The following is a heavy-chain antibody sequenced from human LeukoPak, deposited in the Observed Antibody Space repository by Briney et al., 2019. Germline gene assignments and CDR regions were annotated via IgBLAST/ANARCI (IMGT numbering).Heavy chain of an antibody. D-gene: IGHD6-13*01. CDR1: GVSISSSNSY. J-gene: IGHJ6*03. CDR3: ARGGIAAAGPLTYYYYYYMDV. V-gene: IGHV4-39*01. Sequence: SETLSLACTVSGVSISSSNSYWGWIRQPPGKGLEWIGSIYYSGNTYYNASLKSQVSISIDTSKNQFSLRLTSVTAADTAVYYCARGGIAAAGPLTYYYYYYMDVWGKGTTVTISS. CDR2: IYYSGNT.